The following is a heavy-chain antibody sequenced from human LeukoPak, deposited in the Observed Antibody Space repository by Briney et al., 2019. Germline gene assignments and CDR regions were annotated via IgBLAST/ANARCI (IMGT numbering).Heavy chain of an antibody. Sequence: ASVKVSCKASGYTFTSYYMHWVRQAPGQGLEWMGTINPSGGSTSYAQKFQGRVTMTRDTSTSTVYMELSSLRSEDTAVYYCERDLDYYDSSGSSFDYWGQGTLVTVSS. D-gene: IGHD3-22*01. CDR3: ERDLDYYDSSGSSFDY. J-gene: IGHJ4*02. CDR1: GYTFTSYY. V-gene: IGHV1-46*01. CDR2: INPSGGST.